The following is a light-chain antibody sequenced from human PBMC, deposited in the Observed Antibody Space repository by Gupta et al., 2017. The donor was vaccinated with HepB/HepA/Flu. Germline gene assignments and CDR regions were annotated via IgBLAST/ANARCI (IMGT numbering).Light chain of an antibody. Sequence: EILMTQSPATLSVSPGERATRSCRDSEGIGRQLAWYQQKPGQPPRLIMYDSSNRRRGNPARFSGGGEKKEFTHTSSRRQYEACAVYYKQQNNSWVTFGRGTKVEI. CDR2: DSS. CDR3: QQNNSWVT. CDR1: EGIGRQ. V-gene: IGKV3-15*01. J-gene: IGKJ4*01.